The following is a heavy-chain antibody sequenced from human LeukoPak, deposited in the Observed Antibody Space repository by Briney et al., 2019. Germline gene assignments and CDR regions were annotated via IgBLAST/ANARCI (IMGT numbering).Heavy chain of an antibody. Sequence: GESLKISCKGSGYSFTSYWIGWVRQMPGKGLEWMGIIYPGDSDTRYSPSFQGQVTISADKSISTAYLQWSSLKASDTAVYYCARHEQTVVTACAFDIWGQGTMVTVSS. CDR1: GYSFTSYW. J-gene: IGHJ3*02. CDR2: IYPGDSDT. D-gene: IGHD4-23*01. CDR3: ARHEQTVVTACAFDI. V-gene: IGHV5-51*01.